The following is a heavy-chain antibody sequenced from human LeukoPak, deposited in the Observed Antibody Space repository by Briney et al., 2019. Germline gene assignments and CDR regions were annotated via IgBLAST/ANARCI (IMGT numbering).Heavy chain of an antibody. CDR1: GFTFDDYA. J-gene: IGHJ6*02. CDR2: ISWNSGTI. Sequence: GGSLRLSCAASGFTFDDYAMHWVRQPPGKGLEWVSGISWNSGTIGYVDSVKGRFTISRDNAKNSLYLQMNSLRAEDTAFYYCAKGVLSTIANSGLHYYYGMDVWGQGTTVSVSS. V-gene: IGHV3-9*01. D-gene: IGHD3-9*01. CDR3: AKGVLSTIANSGLHYYYGMDV.